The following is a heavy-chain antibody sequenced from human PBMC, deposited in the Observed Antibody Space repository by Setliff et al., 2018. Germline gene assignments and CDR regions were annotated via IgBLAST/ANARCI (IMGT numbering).Heavy chain of an antibody. J-gene: IGHJ2*01. CDR1: GGSIGSSS. V-gene: IGHV4-59*01. CDR2: KSNRGDT. D-gene: IGHD3-22*01. Sequence: SETPSLTCTVSGGSIGSSSWNWIRQSPGKGLEWIGYKSNRGDTNSNPSLRSRRTMSVDASKSQFSLNLTSVTAADTAVYFCARAVDSSGYFPYWYFDLWGRGALVTVSS. CDR3: ARAVDSSGYFPYWYFDL.